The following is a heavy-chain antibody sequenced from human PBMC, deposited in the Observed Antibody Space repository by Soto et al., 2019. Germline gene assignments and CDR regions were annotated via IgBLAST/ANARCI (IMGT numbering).Heavy chain of an antibody. V-gene: IGHV4-59*12. Sequence: SETLSLTCSVAGGSMSSYSWSWIRQPPGKGLEWIAYIYHSGSTYYNPSLKSRVTISVDRSKNQFSLKLSSMTAADTAVYYCARVPYPWGQGTLVTVS. CDR3: ARVPYP. CDR1: GGSMSSYS. J-gene: IGHJ5*02. CDR2: IYHSGST.